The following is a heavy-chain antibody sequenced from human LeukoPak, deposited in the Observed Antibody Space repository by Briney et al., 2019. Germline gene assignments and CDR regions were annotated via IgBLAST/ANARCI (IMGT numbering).Heavy chain of an antibody. Sequence: ASVKVSCKASGYGFTSYSISWVRQAHGQGLEWMGWVSAYKGNTNYEQKLQGGVTRTTDTSTRTAYMELRSLRTDDTAVYYCARAWCGELSRYYYYYGMDVWGQGTTVTVSS. CDR2: VSAYKGNT. CDR1: GYGFTSYS. J-gene: IGHJ6*01. D-gene: IGHD3-10*01. CDR3: ARAWCGELSRYYYYYGMDV. V-gene: IGHV1-18*01.